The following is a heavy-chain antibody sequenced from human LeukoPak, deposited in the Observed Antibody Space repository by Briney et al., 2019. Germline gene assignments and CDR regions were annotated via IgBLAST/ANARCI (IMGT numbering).Heavy chain of an antibody. CDR3: ARDSVGASGIDY. CDR1: GYSFTSHY. J-gene: IGHJ4*02. Sequence: GASVKVSCKVSGYSFTSHYMHWVRQAPGQGPDWMGIINPSGGSTTYAQKLQGRVTVTSDSSTSTIYMELNSLRSEDTAVYYCARDSVGASGIDYWGQGTLVTVSS. CDR2: INPSGGST. V-gene: IGHV1-46*04. D-gene: IGHD2-15*01.